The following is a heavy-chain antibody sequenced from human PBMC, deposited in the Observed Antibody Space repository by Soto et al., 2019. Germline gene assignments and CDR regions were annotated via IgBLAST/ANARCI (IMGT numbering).Heavy chain of an antibody. D-gene: IGHD6-6*01. V-gene: IGHV4-4*02. CDR3: ARDCSSSSGSWFDP. Sequence: SEPLSLTCAVSGGSISSSNWWSWVRQPPGKGLEWIGEIYHSGSTNYNPSLKSRVTISVDKSKNQFSLKLSSVTAADTAVYYCARDCSSSSGSWFDPWGQGTLVTVSS. CDR1: GGSISSSNW. J-gene: IGHJ5*02. CDR2: IYHSGST.